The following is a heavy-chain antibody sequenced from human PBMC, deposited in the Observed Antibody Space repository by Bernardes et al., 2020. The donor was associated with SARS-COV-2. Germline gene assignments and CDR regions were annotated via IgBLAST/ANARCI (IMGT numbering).Heavy chain of an antibody. CDR2: ISYDGSNK. Sequence: GGSLRLSCSVSGLTFSGNVMHWVRQAPGKGLEWVAVISYDGSNKYYADSVKGRFIISRDNSRNTLYLQMSRLRAEDTALYYCALAFVPAATYARLVYYFYGLDDWGQGATVTISS. CDR3: ALAFVPAATYARLVYYFYGLDD. D-gene: IGHD2-2*01. V-gene: IGHV3-30-3*01. J-gene: IGHJ6*02. CDR1: GLTFSGNV.